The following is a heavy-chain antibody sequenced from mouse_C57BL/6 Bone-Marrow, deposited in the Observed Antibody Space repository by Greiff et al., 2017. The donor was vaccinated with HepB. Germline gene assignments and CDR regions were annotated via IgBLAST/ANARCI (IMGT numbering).Heavy chain of an antibody. CDR1: GYTFTSYW. Sequence: VQLQQPGAELVKPGASVKLSCKASGYTFTSYWMQWVKQRPGQGLEWIGEIDPSDSYNNYNQKFKGKATLTVDTSSSTAYMQLSSLTSEDSAVYYCARDYGNLAYWGQGTLVTVSA. CDR2: IDPSDSYN. J-gene: IGHJ3*01. CDR3: ARDYGNLAY. V-gene: IGHV1-50*01. D-gene: IGHD2-1*01.